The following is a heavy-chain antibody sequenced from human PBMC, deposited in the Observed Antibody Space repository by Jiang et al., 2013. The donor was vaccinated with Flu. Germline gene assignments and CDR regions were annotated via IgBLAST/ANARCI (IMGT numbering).Heavy chain of an antibody. V-gene: IGHV4-59*08. D-gene: IGHD6-6*01. CDR3: ARRQGVGSSSSFDY. CDR2: IYYTGST. Sequence: PGLVKPSETLSLTCTVSGGSISSYFWSWIRQPPGKGLEWIASIYYTGSTNYNPSLRSRVTISIDTSKNQFSLKVSSVTAADTAVYYCARRQGVGSSSSFDYWGQGTLVAVSS. CDR1: GGSISSYF. J-gene: IGHJ4*02.